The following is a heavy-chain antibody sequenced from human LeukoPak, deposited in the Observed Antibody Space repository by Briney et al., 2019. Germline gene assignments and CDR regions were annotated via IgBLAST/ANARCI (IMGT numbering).Heavy chain of an antibody. CDR1: GGSISSGGYS. D-gene: IGHD2-21*01. V-gene: IGHV4-30-2*01. J-gene: IGHJ4*02. Sequence: SETLSLTCAVSGGSISSGGYSWSWIRQPPGKGLEWIAYIYHTGGTYYNPSLKGRVTISVDTSKNQFSLRLSSVTAADTAVYYCARHYSPIEVWGQGTRVTVSS. CDR2: IYHTGGT. CDR3: ARHYSPIEV.